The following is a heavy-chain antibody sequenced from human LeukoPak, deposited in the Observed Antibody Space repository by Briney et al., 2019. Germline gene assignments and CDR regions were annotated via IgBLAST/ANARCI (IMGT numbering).Heavy chain of an antibody. CDR3: AKDGGLWVSAHWGDS. J-gene: IGHJ4*02. CDR2: ISFDGSNK. V-gene: IGHV3-30*18. CDR1: GFTFSSYG. Sequence: GALRLSCAASGFTFSSYGMHWVRQAPGKGLEWVAVISFDGSNKDYADSVKGRFTVSRDDSKNTLYLQMNSLRAEDTAVYYCAKDGGLWVSAHWGDSWGRGTLVTVSS. D-gene: IGHD7-27*01.